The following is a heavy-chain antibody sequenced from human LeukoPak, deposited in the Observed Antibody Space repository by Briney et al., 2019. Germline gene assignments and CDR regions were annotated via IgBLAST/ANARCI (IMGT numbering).Heavy chain of an antibody. CDR3: ARAGDSSGYYLDGAFDI. J-gene: IGHJ3*02. CDR2: INWNGGST. D-gene: IGHD3-22*01. Sequence: GGSLRLSCAASGFTFDDYGMSWVRQAPGKGLEWVSGINWNGGSTGYADSVKGRFTISRDKAKNSLYLQMNSLRAEDTALYYCARAGDSSGYYLDGAFDIWGQGTMVTVSS. CDR1: GFTFDDYG. V-gene: IGHV3-20*04.